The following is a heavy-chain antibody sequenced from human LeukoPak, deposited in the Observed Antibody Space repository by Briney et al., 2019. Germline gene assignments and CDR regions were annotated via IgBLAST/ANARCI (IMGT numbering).Heavy chain of an antibody. D-gene: IGHD1-14*01. CDR1: GGSISSFY. Sequence: SETLSLTCTVSGGSISSFYWNWIRNPPGKGLEWIGYVYYSGSTNYNPSLNSRVTISVDTSKNQFYLNLSSVTAADTAVYYCARAPRTSNPFDYWGQGTLVTVSS. CDR2: VYYSGST. J-gene: IGHJ4*02. CDR3: ARAPRTSNPFDY. V-gene: IGHV4-59*01.